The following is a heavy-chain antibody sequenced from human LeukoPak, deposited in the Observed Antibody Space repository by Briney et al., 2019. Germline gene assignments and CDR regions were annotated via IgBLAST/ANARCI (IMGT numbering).Heavy chain of an antibody. Sequence: GASVKVSCKASGYTFTGYYIHWVRQAPGQGLEYMGWINPNSGGTNYAQKFQGRVTMTRDTSISTAYMELSRLRSDDTAVYYCARDLYQWLPSTRPRDYYYYMDVWGKGTTVTVSS. CDR3: ARDLYQWLPSTRPRDYYYYMDV. V-gene: IGHV1-2*02. J-gene: IGHJ6*03. CDR1: GYTFTGYY. D-gene: IGHD6-19*01. CDR2: INPNSGGT.